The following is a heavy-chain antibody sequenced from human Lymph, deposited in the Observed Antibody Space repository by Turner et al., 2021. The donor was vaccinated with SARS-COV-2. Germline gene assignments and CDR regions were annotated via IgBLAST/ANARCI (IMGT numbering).Heavy chain of an antibody. J-gene: IGHJ2*01. CDR2: VLYSGGT. V-gene: IGHV4-59*01. CDR1: GASTSTYY. D-gene: IGHD4-17*01. CDR3: ARGDGRTTVTGYFYV. Sequence: QVPLQESGPGLVKSSETLSLTCTVSGASTSTYYWPWIRQPPGKGLEWIGYVLYSGGTNYNPSLKGRVTISVDTSKNQFSLELSSVTAADTAMYYCARGDGRTTVTGYFYVSGRG.